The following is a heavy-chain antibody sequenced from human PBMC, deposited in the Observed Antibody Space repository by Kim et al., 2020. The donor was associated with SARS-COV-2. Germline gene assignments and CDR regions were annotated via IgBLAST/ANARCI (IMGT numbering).Heavy chain of an antibody. CDR1: GFTFSSYW. CDR2: IRHDGSKT. V-gene: IGHV3-74*01. Sequence: GGSLRLSCAASGFTFSSYWMHWVRQAPGKGLVWVSRIRHDGSKTAYADSVKGRFTISRDNAENTLYLQMDSLSAEDTAVYYCVRDLASFLYEYWGQETLV. CDR3: VRDLASFLYEY. D-gene: IGHD3-3*01. J-gene: IGHJ4*02.